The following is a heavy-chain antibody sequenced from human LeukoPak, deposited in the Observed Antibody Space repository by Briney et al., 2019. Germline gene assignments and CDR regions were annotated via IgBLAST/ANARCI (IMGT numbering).Heavy chain of an antibody. CDR1: GGFISGYY. J-gene: IGHJ4*02. V-gene: IGHV4-59*01. CDR2: IYHSGTT. D-gene: IGHD1-26*01. Sequence: SETLSLTCTVSGGFISGYYWSWIRQPPGKGLEWIGYIYHSGTTNYNPSLKSRVTISVDTSKSQFSLKLSSMTAADTAIYYCARNIVGPRQVDYWGQGTLVTVSS. CDR3: ARNIVGPRQVDY.